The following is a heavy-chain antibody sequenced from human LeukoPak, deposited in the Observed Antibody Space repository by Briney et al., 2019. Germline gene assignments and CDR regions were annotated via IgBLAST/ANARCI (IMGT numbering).Heavy chain of an antibody. Sequence: GGSLRLSCAASGFTFSSYAMHWVRQAPGKGLEWVAVISYDGSNKYYADSVKGRFTISRDNSKNTLYLQMNSLRAEDTAVYYCAKDLSVHYSSGWYDYWGQGTLVTVSS. V-gene: IGHV3-30-3*01. CDR2: ISYDGSNK. D-gene: IGHD6-19*01. CDR1: GFTFSSYA. J-gene: IGHJ4*02. CDR3: AKDLSVHYSSGWYDY.